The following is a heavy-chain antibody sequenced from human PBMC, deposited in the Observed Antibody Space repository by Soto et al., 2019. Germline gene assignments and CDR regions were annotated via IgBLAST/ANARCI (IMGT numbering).Heavy chain of an antibody. CDR1: GYTFTSYG. J-gene: IGHJ4*02. D-gene: IGHD2-2*01. CDR3: ARSRMDQLPADY. CDR2: ISAYNGNT. V-gene: IGHV1-18*01. Sequence: ASVKVSCKASGYTFTSYGISWVRQAPGQGLEWMGWISAYNGNTNYAQKLQGRVTMTTDTSTSTAYMELRGLRSDDTAVYYCARSRMDQLPADYWGQGTLVTVSS.